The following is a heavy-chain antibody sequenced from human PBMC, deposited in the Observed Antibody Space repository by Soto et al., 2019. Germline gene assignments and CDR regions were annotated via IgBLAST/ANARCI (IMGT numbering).Heavy chain of an antibody. CDR2: INAGNGNT. V-gene: IGHV1-3*01. J-gene: IGHJ4*02. CDR3: ASGPQNCITTSPCCLYFDY. Sequence: MLEWMGLINAGNGNTKYSQKFQGRVTLTRDTSASTAYRELSSLRSEDTAVYYCASGPQNCITTSPCCLYFDYWGQGTLGSVPS. D-gene: IGHD2-2*01.